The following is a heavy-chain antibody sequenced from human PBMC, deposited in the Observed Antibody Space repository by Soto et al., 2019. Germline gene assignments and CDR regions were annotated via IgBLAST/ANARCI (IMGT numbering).Heavy chain of an antibody. D-gene: IGHD2-2*01. V-gene: IGHV4-38-2*01. CDR3: ARARGYCSSTSCYFDP. CDR2: ISHSGRA. Sequence: SETLSLTCGVSGFSIQTSYFWGWIRQPPGKGLEWIGLISHSGRAISHPSFASRATISLDTTNNAFSLTLKSVTAADTAVYYCARARGYCSSTSCYFDPWGQGTLVTVSS. CDR1: GFSIQTSYF. J-gene: IGHJ5*02.